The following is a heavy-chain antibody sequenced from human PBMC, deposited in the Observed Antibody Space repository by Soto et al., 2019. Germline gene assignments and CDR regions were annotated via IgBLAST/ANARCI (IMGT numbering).Heavy chain of an antibody. CDR1: GYTFTSYA. D-gene: IGHD4-17*01. CDR3: ARVYGDYGSDAFDI. Sequence: GASVKVSCKASGYTFTSYAMHWVRQAPGQRLEWMGWINAGNGNTKYSQKFQGRVTITRDTSASTAYMELSSLRSEDTAVYYCARVYGDYGSDAFDIWGQGTMVTVSS. V-gene: IGHV1-3*01. CDR2: INAGNGNT. J-gene: IGHJ3*02.